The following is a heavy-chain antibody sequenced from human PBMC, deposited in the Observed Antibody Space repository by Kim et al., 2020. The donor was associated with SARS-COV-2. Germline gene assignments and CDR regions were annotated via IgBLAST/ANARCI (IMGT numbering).Heavy chain of an antibody. CDR3: AKDGLWFGISDGMDV. D-gene: IGHD3-10*01. CDR2: ISGSGGST. CDR1: GFTFSSYA. V-gene: IGHV3-23*01. J-gene: IGHJ6*02. Sequence: GGSLRLSCAASGFTFSSYAMSWVRQAPGKGLEWVSAISGSGGSTYYADSVKGRFTISRDNSKNTLYLQMNSLRAEDTAVYYCAKDGLWFGISDGMDVWGQGTTVTVSS.